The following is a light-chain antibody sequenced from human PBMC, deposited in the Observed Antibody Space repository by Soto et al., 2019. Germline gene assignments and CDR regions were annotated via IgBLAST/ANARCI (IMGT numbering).Light chain of an antibody. Sequence: DLQMTQSPSSLSGSVGDRVTITCRASRGIKNYLAWYQQKPGKVRKLLIHAASNWQPGVPSRFSGSGSGTDCTLTISGLQTEDVATYYCQKHDGVPFTFGPGTKVDI. J-gene: IGKJ3*01. V-gene: IGKV1-27*01. CDR1: RGIKNY. CDR3: QKHDGVPFT. CDR2: AAS.